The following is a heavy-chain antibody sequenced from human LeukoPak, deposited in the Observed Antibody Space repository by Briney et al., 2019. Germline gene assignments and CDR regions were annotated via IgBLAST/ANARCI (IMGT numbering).Heavy chain of an antibody. V-gene: IGHV4-34*01. CDR1: GGSFSGYY. D-gene: IGHD3-3*01. CDR3: ARGDFWSGYDYYDY. Sequence: SETLSLTCAVYGGSFSGYYWSWIRQPPGKGLEWIGEINHSGSTNYNPSLKSRVTISVDTSKNQFSLKLSSVTAADTAVYYCARGDFWSGYDYYDYWGQGTLVTVSS. CDR2: INHSGST. J-gene: IGHJ4*02.